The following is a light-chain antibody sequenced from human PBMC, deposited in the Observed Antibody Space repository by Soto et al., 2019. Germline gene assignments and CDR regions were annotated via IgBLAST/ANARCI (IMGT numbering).Light chain of an antibody. CDR1: NRDVGTHNY. J-gene: IGLJ1*01. CDR3: FSYAGGSTFV. Sequence: QSVLTQPPSASGSPGQSVTISCTGTNRDVGTHNYVSWYQQYPGKAPKLLIYDVVKRPSGIPHRFSGSKSGNTASLTVSGRQADAAADYYCFSYAGGSTFVFGTGSKVTFL. CDR2: DVV. V-gene: IGLV2-8*01.